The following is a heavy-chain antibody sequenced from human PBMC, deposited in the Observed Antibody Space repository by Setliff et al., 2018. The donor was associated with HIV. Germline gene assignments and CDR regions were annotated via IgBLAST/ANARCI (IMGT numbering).Heavy chain of an antibody. J-gene: IGHJ4*02. CDR3: ARSPPAKHHFDY. CDR2: INAGNGNT. V-gene: IGHV1-3*01. Sequence: ASVKVSCKASGYTFTAYAMHWVRQAPGQRLEWMGWINAGNGNTKYSQRFQGRVTITRDTSASTAYMELSSLRSEDTAVYYCARSPPAKHHFDYWGQGTPVTVS. CDR1: GYTFTAYA.